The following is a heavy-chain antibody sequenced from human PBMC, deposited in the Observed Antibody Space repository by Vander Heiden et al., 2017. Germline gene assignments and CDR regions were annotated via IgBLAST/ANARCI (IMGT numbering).Heavy chain of an antibody. D-gene: IGHD2-15*01. J-gene: IGHJ3*02. CDR3: AIDRSSKLPDAFDI. CDR1: GFTFSDYY. V-gene: IGHV3-11*01. Sequence: QVQLVESGGGLVKPGGSLRLSCAASGFTFSDYYMSWIRQAPGKGLEWVSYISSSGSTIYYADSVKGRFTISRDNAKNALYLQMKRMRAEETAVYYCAIDRSSKLPDAFDIWGQGTMVTVSS. CDR2: ISSSGSTI.